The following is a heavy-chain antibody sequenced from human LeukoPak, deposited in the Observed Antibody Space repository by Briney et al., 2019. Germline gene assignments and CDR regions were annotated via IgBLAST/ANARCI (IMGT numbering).Heavy chain of an antibody. CDR1: GFVFSAYG. D-gene: IGHD5/OR15-5a*01. J-gene: IGHJ4*02. CDR2: ISHDGSNA. Sequence: GGSLRLSCVASGFVFSAYGMHWVRQAPGKGLEWVAAISHDGSNAFYADTVKGRIIISRDNSKSTLFLQMNSLRGEDTAVYYCAKVSDSGRLEYWGQGTLVTVSS. CDR3: AKVSDSGRLEY. V-gene: IGHV3-30*18.